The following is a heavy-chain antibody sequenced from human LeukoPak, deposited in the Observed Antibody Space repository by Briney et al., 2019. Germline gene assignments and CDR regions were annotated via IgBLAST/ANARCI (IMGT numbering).Heavy chain of an antibody. J-gene: IGHJ4*02. Sequence: ASVKVSCKASGYTFTRYAVNWVRQAPGQRLEWMGWISAYNGNTNYAQKLQGRVTMTTDTSTSTAYMELRSLRSDDTAVYYCARALLLRQRTLGYWGQGTLVTVSS. D-gene: IGHD3-16*01. CDR1: GYTFTRYA. V-gene: IGHV1-18*01. CDR3: ARALLLRQRTLGY. CDR2: ISAYNGNT.